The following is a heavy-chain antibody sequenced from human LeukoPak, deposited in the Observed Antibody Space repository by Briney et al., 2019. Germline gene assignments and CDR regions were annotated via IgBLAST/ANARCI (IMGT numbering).Heavy chain of an antibody. D-gene: IGHD3-9*01. CDR2: IHYDGTNK. Sequence: PGGSLRLSCAASGFTFSSYGMHWVRQAPGKGLEWVAFIHYDGTNKYYADSVKGRFTISRDNSKNTLYLQMNSLRAEDTAVHYCAKDPHPYYDVLTGFPPDYWGQGTLVTVSS. CDR3: AKDPHPYYDVLTGFPPDY. J-gene: IGHJ4*02. CDR1: GFTFSSYG. V-gene: IGHV3-30*02.